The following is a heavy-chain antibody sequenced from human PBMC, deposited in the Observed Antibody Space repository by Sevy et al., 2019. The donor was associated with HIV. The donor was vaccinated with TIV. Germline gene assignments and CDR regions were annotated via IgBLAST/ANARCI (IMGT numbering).Heavy chain of an antibody. D-gene: IGHD1-26*01. Sequence: GGSLRLSCAASGFTFSANWMNWVRQAPGKGLEWVANIKGDGSDKHYVDSVEGGFTISRDNAKNLLYLQMNSLRVEDTAVYYCAHETSGRFDSWGQGTLVTVSS. J-gene: IGHJ4*02. CDR3: AHETSGRFDS. CDR2: IKGDGSDK. V-gene: IGHV3-7*01. CDR1: GFTFSANW.